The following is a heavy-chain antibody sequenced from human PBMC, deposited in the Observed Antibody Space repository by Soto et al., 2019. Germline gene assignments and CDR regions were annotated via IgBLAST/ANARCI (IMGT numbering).Heavy chain of an antibody. J-gene: IGHJ6*02. CDR1: GFTFSSYA. V-gene: IGHV3-30-3*01. CDR3: AGGSAGTAMVRDYYYCMDV. Sequence: QVQLVESGGGVVQPGRSLRLSCAASGFTFSSYAMHWVRQAPGKGLEWVAVISYDGSNKYYADSVKGRFTISRDNSKNTLYLQMNSLRAEDTAVYYCAGGSAGTAMVRDYYYCMDVWGQGTTVTVSS. D-gene: IGHD5-18*01. CDR2: ISYDGSNK.